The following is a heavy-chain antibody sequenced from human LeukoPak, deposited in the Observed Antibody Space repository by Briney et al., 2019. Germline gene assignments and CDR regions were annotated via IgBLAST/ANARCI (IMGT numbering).Heavy chain of an antibody. J-gene: IGHJ4*02. D-gene: IGHD4-17*01. CDR2: IIPIFGTA. CDR1: GGTFSSYA. Sequence: ASVKVSCKASGGTFSSYAISWVRQAPGQGLEWMGGIIPIFGTANYAQKFQGRVTITADESTSTAYMELSSLRSEDTAVYYCARGRYGDYFHSEVGFDYWGQGTLVTVSS. V-gene: IGHV1-69*13. CDR3: ARGRYGDYFHSEVGFDY.